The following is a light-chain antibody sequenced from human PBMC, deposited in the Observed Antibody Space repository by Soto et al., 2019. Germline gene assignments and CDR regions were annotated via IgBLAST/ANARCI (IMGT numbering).Light chain of an antibody. CDR3: QQYDDFPRT. Sequence: DIQMTQSPTSLAASVGDKVSITCQAGQDISKYLNWYQQQPGKAPKLLIYDGVNLEAGVPSRYSGSASGTLFTLTISSLQPEDFATYYCQQYDDFPRTFGQGTKVDI. J-gene: IGKJ2*01. V-gene: IGKV1-33*01. CDR1: QDISKY. CDR2: DGV.